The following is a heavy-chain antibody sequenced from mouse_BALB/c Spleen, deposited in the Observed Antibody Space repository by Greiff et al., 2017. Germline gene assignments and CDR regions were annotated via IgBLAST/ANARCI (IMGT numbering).Heavy chain of an antibody. D-gene: IGHD3-3*01. CDR1: GYTFTSYW. Sequence: QVQLKESGAELAKPGASVKMSCKASGYTFTSYWMHWVKQRPGQGLEWIGYINPSTGYTEYNQKFKDKATLTADKSSSTAYMQLSSLTSEDSAVYYCAREGSSMDYWGQGTSVTVSS. CDR3: AREGSSMDY. V-gene: IGHV1-7*01. J-gene: IGHJ4*01. CDR2: INPSTGYT.